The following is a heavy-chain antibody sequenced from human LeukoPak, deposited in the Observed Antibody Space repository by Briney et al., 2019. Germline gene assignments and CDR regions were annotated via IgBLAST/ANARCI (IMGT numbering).Heavy chain of an antibody. J-gene: IGHJ1*01. CDR2: IHHSGNT. CDR3: AKAGVWLPAV. CDR1: GGSFSSDNW. Sequence: SETLSLTCAVSGGSFSSDNWWSWVCQPPGKGLEWIGEIHHSGNTNYSPSLKSRVTISLDKSRNQFSLKLNSVTAADTAVYYCAKAGVWLPAVWGQGTLVTVSS. D-gene: IGHD3-9*01. V-gene: IGHV4-4*02.